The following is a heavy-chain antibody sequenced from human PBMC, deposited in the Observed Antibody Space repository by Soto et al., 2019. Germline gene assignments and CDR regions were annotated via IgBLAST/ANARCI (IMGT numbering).Heavy chain of an antibody. CDR3: AKDGLRYSSSWYYFDY. V-gene: IGHV3-30*18. J-gene: IGHJ4*02. CDR1: GFTFSSYG. Sequence: QVQLVESGGGVVQPGRSLRLSCAASGFTFSSYGMHWVRQAPGKGLEWVAVISYDGSNKYYADSVKGRFTISRDNSKNTLYLQMNSLSAEDTAVYYCAKDGLRYSSSWYYFDYWGQGTLVTVSS. CDR2: ISYDGSNK. D-gene: IGHD6-13*01.